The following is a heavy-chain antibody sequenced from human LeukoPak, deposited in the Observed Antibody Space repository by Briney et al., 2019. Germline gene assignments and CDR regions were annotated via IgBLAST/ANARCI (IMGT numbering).Heavy chain of an antibody. CDR2: ISSNGGST. CDR1: GFTFSSYA. Sequence: GGSLRLSCAASGFTFSSYAMHWVRQAPGKGLEYVSAISSNGGSTYYANSVKGRFTISRDNSKNTLHLQMNSLRAEDTAVYYCAKRLLWFGELLSDWGQGTLVTVSS. D-gene: IGHD3-10*01. CDR3: AKRLLWFGELLSD. V-gene: IGHV3-64*01. J-gene: IGHJ4*02.